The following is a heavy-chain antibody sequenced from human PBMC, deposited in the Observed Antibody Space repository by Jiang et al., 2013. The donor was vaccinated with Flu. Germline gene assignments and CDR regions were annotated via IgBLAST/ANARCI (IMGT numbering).Heavy chain of an antibody. CDR1: GGTFSSYA. D-gene: IGHD6-13*01. V-gene: IGHV1-69*04. CDR3: ARGKQLVSSTYDY. Sequence: GAEVKKPGSSVKVSCKASGGTFSSYAISWVRQAPGQGLEWMGRIIPILGIANYAQKFQGRVTITADKSTSTAYMELSSLRSEDTAVYYCARGKQLVSSTYDYWGQGTLVTVSS. J-gene: IGHJ4*02. CDR2: IIPILGIA.